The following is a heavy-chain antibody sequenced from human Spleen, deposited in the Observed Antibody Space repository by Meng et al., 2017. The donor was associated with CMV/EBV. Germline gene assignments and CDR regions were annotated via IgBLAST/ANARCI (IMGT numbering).Heavy chain of an antibody. CDR2: ISGYNGNT. J-gene: IGHJ4*02. D-gene: IGHD6-6*01. V-gene: IGHV1-18*01. CDR3: ARDGLDEFSSSKRDSRTWSDY. CDR1: GYTFSSYG. Sequence: ASVKVSCKASGYTFSSYGISWVRQAPGQGLEGMGWISGYNGNTNYAQTLQGRATMTTDTSTSTAYMELRSLRSDDTAVYYCARDGLDEFSSSKRDSRTWSDYWGQGTLVTVSS.